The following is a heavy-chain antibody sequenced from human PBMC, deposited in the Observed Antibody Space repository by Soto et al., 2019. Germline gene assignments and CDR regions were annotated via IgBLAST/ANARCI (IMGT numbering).Heavy chain of an antibody. CDR2: IIPILCIA. V-gene: IGHV1-69*08. Sequence: QVPLVQSGAEVKKPGSSVKVSCKASGGTFSRYTISWVRKAPGQGLEWMGRIIPILCIANYAQKFQGRVTITADKSTSTAYMELSSLRSEDTAVYYCARDDDSSGPAHYWGQGTLVTVSS. D-gene: IGHD3-22*01. J-gene: IGHJ4*02. CDR1: GGTFSRYT. CDR3: ARDDDSSGPAHY.